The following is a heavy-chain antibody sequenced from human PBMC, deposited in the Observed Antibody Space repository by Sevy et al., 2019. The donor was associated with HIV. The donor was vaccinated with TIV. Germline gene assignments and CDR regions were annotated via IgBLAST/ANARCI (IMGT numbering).Heavy chain of an antibody. CDR2: IYYSGST. D-gene: IGHD6-13*01. Sequence: SETLSLTCTVSGGSISNYYWSWIRQPPGKGLEWIGYIYYSGSTNYNPSLKSRVTISVDTSKNQFSLKLSSVTAADTAVYYCTRERQLVLDYWGQGTLVTVSS. CDR1: GGSISNYY. J-gene: IGHJ4*02. V-gene: IGHV4-59*01. CDR3: TRERQLVLDY.